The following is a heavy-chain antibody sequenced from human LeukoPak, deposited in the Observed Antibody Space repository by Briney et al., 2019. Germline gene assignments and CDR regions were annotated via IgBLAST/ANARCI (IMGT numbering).Heavy chain of an antibody. CDR2: ISGYNDNT. V-gene: IGHV1-18*01. CDR3: TRDAASIYGVISGAREFDF. D-gene: IGHD3-3*01. CDR1: GYTFNTYG. J-gene: IGHJ4*02. Sequence: ASVKVSCNTSGYTFNTYGINWVRQAPGQGLEWMGWISGYNDNTKYAQNFQDRVSMSTDKSTNSAYMELRSLTSDDTAVYYCTRDAASIYGVISGAREFDFWGQGTLVTVSS.